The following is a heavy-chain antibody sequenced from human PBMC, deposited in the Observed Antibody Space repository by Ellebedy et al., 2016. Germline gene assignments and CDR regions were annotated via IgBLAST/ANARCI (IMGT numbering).Heavy chain of an antibody. CDR3: AKGGLNADMVFDS. J-gene: IGHJ5*01. V-gene: IGHV3-21*04. Sequence: GGSLRLSXAASGFTFSSYSMNWVRQAPGKGLEWVSSISSSSSYIYYADSVKGRFTISRDNAKNSLYLQMNSLRAEDTALYYCAKGGLNADMVFDSWGRGTLVTVTS. CDR1: GFTFSSYS. CDR2: ISSSSSYI. D-gene: IGHD5-18*01.